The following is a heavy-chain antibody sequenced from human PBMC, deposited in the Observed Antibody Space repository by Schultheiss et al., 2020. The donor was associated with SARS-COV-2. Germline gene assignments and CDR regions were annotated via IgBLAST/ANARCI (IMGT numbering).Heavy chain of an antibody. V-gene: IGHV3-9*01. CDR1: GFTFSSYA. CDR3: ASPGYSSSSFYYYYYGMDV. CDR2: ISWNSGSI. D-gene: IGHD6-6*01. J-gene: IGHJ6*02. Sequence: GGSLRLSCAASGFTFSSYAMHWVRQAPGKGLEWVSGISWNSGSIGYADSVKGRFTISRDNAKNSLYLQMNSLRAEDTAVYYCASPGYSSSSFYYYYYGMDVWGQGTTVTVSS.